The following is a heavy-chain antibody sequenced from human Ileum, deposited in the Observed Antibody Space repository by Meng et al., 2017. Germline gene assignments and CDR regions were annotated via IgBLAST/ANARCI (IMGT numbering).Heavy chain of an antibody. D-gene: IGHD1-1*01. CDR1: GGSISGYF. Sequence: SETLSLTCTVPGGSISGYFWSWIRQPPGMRLEWIGYIWSGGNTNYNPSLNSRVTISLDRSKNQFSLRLRSVTSADTAVYFCARHPNIEATGNDRFDYWGQGTLVTVSS. J-gene: IGHJ4*02. V-gene: IGHV4-59*13. CDR2: IWSGGNT. CDR3: ARHPNIEATGNDRFDY.